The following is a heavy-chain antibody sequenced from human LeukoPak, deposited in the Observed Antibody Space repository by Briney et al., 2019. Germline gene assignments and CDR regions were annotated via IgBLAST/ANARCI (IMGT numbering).Heavy chain of an antibody. CDR2: IFHSGST. D-gene: IGHD5-12*01. J-gene: IGHJ4*02. CDR3: ARDRDIVATTSDY. V-gene: IGHV4-4*02. Sequence: SGTLSLTCAVSGGSISSTNWWSWVRQPPGKGLEWIGEIFHSGSTNYNPSLKSRVTISVDKSKNQFSLKLTSVTAADTAVYYCARDRDIVATTSDYWGQGTLVTVSS. CDR1: GGSISSTNW.